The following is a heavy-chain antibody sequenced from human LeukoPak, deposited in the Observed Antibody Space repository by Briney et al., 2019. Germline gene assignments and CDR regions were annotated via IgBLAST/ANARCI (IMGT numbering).Heavy chain of an antibody. V-gene: IGHV4-4*08. D-gene: IGHD2-2*02. CDR2: VYSRGST. Sequence: SETLSLTCTVSGDSMSINYWSWLRQPPGKGLEWIGYVYSRGSTRYSPSLKSRVTISLDTSKNQFSLKLTSVTAADTAVYYCARGKGERYCSSTSCYKFHWFDPWGQGTLVTVSS. CDR3: ARGKGERYCSSTSCYKFHWFDP. CDR1: GDSMSINY. J-gene: IGHJ5*02.